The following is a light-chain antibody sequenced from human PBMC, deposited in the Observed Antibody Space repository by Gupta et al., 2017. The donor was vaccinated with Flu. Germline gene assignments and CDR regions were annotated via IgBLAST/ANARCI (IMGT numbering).Light chain of an antibody. CDR2: EFS. J-gene: IGLJ3*02. V-gene: IGLV2-14*01. CDR3: SSYTSSSTLWV. Sequence: QSALTQPASVSGSPGQSLTLSSTGASSDVGGYNYVSWYQQPPGKAPKLMIYEFSNRPSGVSNRFPGSKSGNTASLTISGLQAEDEADYYFSSYTSSSTLWVFGGGTKLTVL. CDR1: SSDVGGYNY.